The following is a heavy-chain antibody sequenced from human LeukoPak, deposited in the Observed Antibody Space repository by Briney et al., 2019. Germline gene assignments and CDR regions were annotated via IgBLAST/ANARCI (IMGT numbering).Heavy chain of an antibody. Sequence: PGGSLRLSCAASGFAFSRYWMSWVRQAPGKGLEWVANIKQDESEKHYVDSVKGRFTISRDNAKNSLYLQMNSLRVEDTAVYYCANYYDSGPQGDYWGQGTLVTVSS. CDR1: GFAFSRYW. V-gene: IGHV3-7*01. CDR3: ANYYDSGPQGDY. J-gene: IGHJ4*02. CDR2: IKQDESEK. D-gene: IGHD3-10*01.